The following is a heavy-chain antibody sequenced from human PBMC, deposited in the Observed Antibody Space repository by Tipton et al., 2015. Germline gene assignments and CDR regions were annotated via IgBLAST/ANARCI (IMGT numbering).Heavy chain of an antibody. CDR1: AYSITTDYY. V-gene: IGHV4-38-2*02. CDR2: ISHSGNT. D-gene: IGHD3-9*01. Sequence: TLSLTCTVSAYSITTDYYWVWIRQAPGKGLEWIGAISHSGNTFYNPSLKSRVTISADTSKNQFSLRLSSVTAADTAVYYCACHDYDILTRDYQTVDYWGQGTLVTVSS. CDR3: ACHDYDILTRDYQTVDY. J-gene: IGHJ4*02.